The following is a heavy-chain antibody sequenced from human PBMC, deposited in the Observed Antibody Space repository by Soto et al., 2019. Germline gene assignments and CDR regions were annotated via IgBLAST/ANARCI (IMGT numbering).Heavy chain of an antibody. CDR1: GFTVSSNY. J-gene: IGHJ4*02. CDR2: IYSGGST. CDR3: ARDEYANCGGDCLIYFDS. V-gene: IGHV3-66*01. D-gene: IGHD2-21*02. Sequence: PGGSLRLSCAASGFTVSSNYMSWVRQAPGKGLEWVSVIYSGGSTYYADSVKGRFTISRDNSKNTLYLQMNSLRAEDTAVYYCARDEYANCGGDCLIYFDSWGQVTMVTVSS.